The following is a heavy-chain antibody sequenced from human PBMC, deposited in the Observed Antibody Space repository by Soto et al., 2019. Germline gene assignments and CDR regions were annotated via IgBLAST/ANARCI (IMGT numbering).Heavy chain of an antibody. CDR1: GGSFSGYY. D-gene: IGHD2-15*01. J-gene: IGHJ5*02. V-gene: IGHV4-34*01. CDR2: INHSGST. Sequence: QVQLQQWGAGLLKPSETLSLTCAVYGGSFSGYYWSWIRQPPGKGLEWIGEINHSGSTNYNPSLKSRVTISVDTSKNQFSLKLSSVTAADTAVYYCAGSVDGMDIVVVVAAGGNWFDPWGQGTLVTVSS. CDR3: AGSVDGMDIVVVVAAGGNWFDP.